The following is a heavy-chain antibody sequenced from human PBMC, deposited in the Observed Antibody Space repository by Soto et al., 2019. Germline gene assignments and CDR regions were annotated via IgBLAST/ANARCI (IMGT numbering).Heavy chain of an antibody. CDR2: MYHSGST. J-gene: IGHJ4*02. CDR3: ARGAERVAMPSGY. V-gene: IGHV4-30-2*01. CDR1: GGSISSGGYS. D-gene: IGHD2-2*01. Sequence: PSETLSLSCAVSGGSISSGGYSWSWIRQPPGKGLEWIGYMYHSGSTYYNPSLKSRVTISVDTSKNQFSLKLSSVTAADTAVFFCARGAERVAMPSGYGGQGPLVTVSS.